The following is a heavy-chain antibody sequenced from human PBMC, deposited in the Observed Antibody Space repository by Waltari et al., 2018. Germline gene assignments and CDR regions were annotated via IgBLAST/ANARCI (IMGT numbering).Heavy chain of an antibody. V-gene: IGHV3-7*01. D-gene: IGHD6-13*01. CDR1: GFTFSSYW. Sequence: EVQLVESGGGLVQPGGSLRLSCAASGFTFSSYWMSWVRQAPGKGLEWVANIKQDGSEKYYVDSVKGRFTISRDNAKNSLYLQMNSLRAEDTAVYYCARAWGSWYPDWFDPWGQGTLVTVSS. CDR2: IKQDGSEK. CDR3: ARAWGSWYPDWFDP. J-gene: IGHJ5*02.